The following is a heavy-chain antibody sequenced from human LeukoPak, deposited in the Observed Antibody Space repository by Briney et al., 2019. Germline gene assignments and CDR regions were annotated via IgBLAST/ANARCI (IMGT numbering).Heavy chain of an antibody. J-gene: IGHJ4*02. CDR2: IHTSGTM. Sequence: SETLSLTCTVSGGSVSTGSYYWSWIRQPAGRGLEWIGHIHTSGTMNYNASLKSRVRISVETSKNQFSLRLSSVTAADTAMYFCARGILRDYYDSSGFYHRGGVGYWGQGTLVTVSS. CDR1: GGSVSTGSYY. V-gene: IGHV4-61*09. D-gene: IGHD3-22*01. CDR3: ARGILRDYYDSSGFYHRGGVGY.